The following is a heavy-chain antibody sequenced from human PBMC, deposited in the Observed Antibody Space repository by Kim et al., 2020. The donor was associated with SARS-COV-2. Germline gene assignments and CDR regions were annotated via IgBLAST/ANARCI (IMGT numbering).Heavy chain of an antibody. CDR3: ATYSGNDKKDAFDI. D-gene: IGHD5-12*01. J-gene: IGHJ3*02. CDR1: GFTFSSYW. V-gene: IGHV3-7*01. CDR2: IKQDGSER. Sequence: GGSLRLSCAASGFTFSSYWMGWVRQAPGKGLEWVANIKQDGSERHYVDSVKGRFTISRDNAKKSLYLERNSLRAEDTAMYYCATYSGNDKKDAFDIWGQGTMGTVSS.